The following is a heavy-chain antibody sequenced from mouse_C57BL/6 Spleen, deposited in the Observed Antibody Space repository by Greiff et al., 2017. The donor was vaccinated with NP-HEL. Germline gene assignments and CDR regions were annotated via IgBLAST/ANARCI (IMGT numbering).Heavy chain of an antibody. D-gene: IGHD2-10*02. J-gene: IGHJ2*01. Sequence: VQLQQSGPELVKPGASVKISCKASGYSFTGYYMNWVKQSPEKSLEWIGEINPSTGGTTYNQKFKAKATLTVDKSSSTAYMQLKSLTSEDSAVYYCAREGMRSLDDWGQGTTLTVSS. V-gene: IGHV1-42*01. CDR3: AREGMRSLDD. CDR1: GYSFTGYY. CDR2: INPSTGGT.